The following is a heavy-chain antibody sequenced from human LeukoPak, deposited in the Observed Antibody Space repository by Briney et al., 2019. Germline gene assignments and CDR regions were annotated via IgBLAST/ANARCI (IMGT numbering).Heavy chain of an antibody. V-gene: IGHV3-48*04. J-gene: IGHJ6*04. CDR2: ISSSGSTI. Sequence: GGSLRLSCAASGFTFSRNSMTWVRQAPGKGLEWVSYISSSGSTIYYADSVKGRFTISRDNAKNSLYLQMNSLRAEDTAVYYCAELGITMIGGVWGKGTTVTISS. D-gene: IGHD3-10*02. CDR3: AELGITMIGGV. CDR1: GFTFSRNS.